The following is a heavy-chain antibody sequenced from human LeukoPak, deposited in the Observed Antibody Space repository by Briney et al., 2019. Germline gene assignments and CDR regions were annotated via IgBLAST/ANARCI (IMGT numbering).Heavy chain of an antibody. CDR3: ARSVCGGDCSHDY. Sequence: ASVKVSCKASGNTFTSYYMHWVRQAPGQGLEWMGIINPSGGDTIYAQKFQGRVTMTRDTSTSTVYMELSSLRSEDTAVYYCARSVCGGDCSHDYWGQGTLVTVSS. J-gene: IGHJ4*02. CDR2: INPSGGDT. D-gene: IGHD2-21*02. CDR1: GNTFTSYY. V-gene: IGHV1-46*01.